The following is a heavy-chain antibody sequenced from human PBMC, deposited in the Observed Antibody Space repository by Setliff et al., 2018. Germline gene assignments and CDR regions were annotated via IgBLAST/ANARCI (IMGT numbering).Heavy chain of an antibody. Sequence: LSLTCTVSGGSISTYYWSWIRQPPGKGLEFIGYVYYSGTTNYDPSLKSRVTMSVDTSKSQFSLKLSSVTAADTAVYYCARGGTYRYFDYWGQGTLVTVSS. CDR2: VYYSGTT. V-gene: IGHV4-59*01. CDR3: ARGGTYRYFDY. CDR1: GGSISTYY. J-gene: IGHJ4*02.